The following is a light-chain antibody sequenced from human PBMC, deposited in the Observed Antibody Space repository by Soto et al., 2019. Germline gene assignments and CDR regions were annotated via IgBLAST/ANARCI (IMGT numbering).Light chain of an antibody. J-gene: IGLJ2*01. CDR1: RSDVGSYNF. Sequence: QSALTQPASVSGSPGQSISISCTGSRSDVGSYNFVSWYQLFPGKAPKLIIYEADKRPSGVSSRFSGSKSGFTASLTISGLQAEDEADYSCSSYAGDSALIFGGGTKVTVL. CDR2: EAD. V-gene: IGLV2-23*01. CDR3: SSYAGDSALI.